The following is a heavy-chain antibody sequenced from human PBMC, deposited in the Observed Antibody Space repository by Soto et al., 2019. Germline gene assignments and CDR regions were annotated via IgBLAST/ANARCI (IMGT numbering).Heavy chain of an antibody. V-gene: IGHV1-2*02. CDR1: RYIFTAYF. J-gene: IGHJ5*02. Sequence: QVQLVQSGAEVKKPGASVKVSCKAPRYIFTAYFIHWVRQAPGQGLEWIGWINPNSGATHYGLSFQGRVTMTRDTSISTAYMELSSLRSDDTAVYYCASHDPGARFDPWGQGTLVIVSS. CDR2: INPNSGAT. D-gene: IGHD1-1*01. CDR3: ASHDPGARFDP.